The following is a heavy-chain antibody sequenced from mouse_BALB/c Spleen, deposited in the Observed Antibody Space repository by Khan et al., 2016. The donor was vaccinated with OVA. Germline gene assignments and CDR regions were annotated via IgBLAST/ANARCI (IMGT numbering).Heavy chain of an antibody. CDR1: GFTFSTYG. J-gene: IGHJ3*01. V-gene: IGHV5-6*01. CDR2: VSTGGSYT. CDR3: ARLAYYYDSEGFAY. Sequence: DVQLVESGGDLVKPGGSLKLSCAASGFTFSTYGMSWVRQTPDNRLEWVATVSTGGSYTYYPDSVKGRFTISRDNAKNTLYLQMSSLKSEDTAMFYCARLAYYYDSEGFAYWGQGTLVTVSA. D-gene: IGHD1-1*01.